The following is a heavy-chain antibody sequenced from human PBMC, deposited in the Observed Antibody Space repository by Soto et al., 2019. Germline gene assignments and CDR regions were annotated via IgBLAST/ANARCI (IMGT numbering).Heavy chain of an antibody. V-gene: IGHV4-28*01. J-gene: IGHJ4*02. CDR1: GYSISSSNW. Sequence: SETLSLTCAVSGYSISSSNWWGWIRQPPGKGLEWIGYIYYSGTTYYNPSLKSRVTMSVDTSKNQFSLKLTSVTAVDTAVYYCARREIQRPIDYWGQGTLDPVSS. CDR2: IYYSGTT. D-gene: IGHD1-26*01. CDR3: ARREIQRPIDY.